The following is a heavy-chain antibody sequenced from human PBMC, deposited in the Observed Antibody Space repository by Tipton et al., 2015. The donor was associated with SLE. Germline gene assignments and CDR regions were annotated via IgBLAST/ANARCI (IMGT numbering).Heavy chain of an antibody. V-gene: IGHV4-34*01. D-gene: IGHD1-26*01. CDR3: AMSSGRYWGAFDY. Sequence: TLSLTCEVNGGSLSHYFWSWIRQPPGKGLEWIGEINHSGSTNYNPSLKSRVTTSLDTSKNQVSLKLKSVTAADTAVYYCAMSSGRYWGAFDYWGQGTLVTVSS. CDR2: INHSGST. J-gene: IGHJ4*02. CDR1: GGSLSHYF.